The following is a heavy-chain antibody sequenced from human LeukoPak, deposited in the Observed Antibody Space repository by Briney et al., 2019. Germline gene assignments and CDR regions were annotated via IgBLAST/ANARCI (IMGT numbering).Heavy chain of an antibody. J-gene: IGHJ3*02. CDR2: INPSGGST. CDR1: GYTFTSYY. V-gene: IGHV1-46*01. D-gene: IGHD3-22*01. CDR3: ARDYYDSSGYYEDAFDI. Sequence: ASVKVSCKASGYTFTSYYMHWVRQAPGQGLEWMGIINPSGGSTSYAQKLQGRVTMTTDTSTSTAYMELRSLRSDDTAVYYCARDYYDSSGYYEDAFDIWGQGTMVTVSS.